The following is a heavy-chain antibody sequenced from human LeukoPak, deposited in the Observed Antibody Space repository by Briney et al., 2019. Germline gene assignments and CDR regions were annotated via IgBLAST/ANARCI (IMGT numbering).Heavy chain of an antibody. V-gene: IGHV4-4*02. Sequence: SGTLSLTCAVSGGSISSSNWWSWVRQPPGKGLEWIGEIYHSGSTNYNPSLKSRVAISVDKSKNQFSLKLSSVTAADTAVYYCARVRSSGYYYYYGMDVWGQGTTVTVSS. J-gene: IGHJ6*02. D-gene: IGHD6-25*01. CDR2: IYHSGST. CDR3: ARVRSSGYYYYYGMDV. CDR1: GGSISSSNW.